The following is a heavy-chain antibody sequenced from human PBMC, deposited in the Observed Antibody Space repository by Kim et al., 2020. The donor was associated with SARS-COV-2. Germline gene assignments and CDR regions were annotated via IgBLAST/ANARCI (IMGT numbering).Heavy chain of an antibody. V-gene: IGHV4-31*02. D-gene: IGHD3-10*01. CDR3: AGGVITEGGVDY. Sequence: YYNPSLQSRVTISVDTSKNQFPLKLSSVTAADTAVYYCAGGVITEGGVDYWGQGTLVTLSS. J-gene: IGHJ4*02.